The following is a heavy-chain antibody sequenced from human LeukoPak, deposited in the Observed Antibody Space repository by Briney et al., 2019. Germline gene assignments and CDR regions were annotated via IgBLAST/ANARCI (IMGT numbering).Heavy chain of an antibody. D-gene: IGHD4-23*01. Sequence: PGGSLRLSCAASGFTFSSYAMSWVRQAPGKGLEWVPAISGSGGSTYYADSVKGRFTISRDNSKNTLYLQMNSLRAEDTAVYYCAKLSHGGNSGYFDYWGQGTLVTVSS. V-gene: IGHV3-23*01. J-gene: IGHJ4*02. CDR3: AKLSHGGNSGYFDY. CDR1: GFTFSSYA. CDR2: ISGSGGST.